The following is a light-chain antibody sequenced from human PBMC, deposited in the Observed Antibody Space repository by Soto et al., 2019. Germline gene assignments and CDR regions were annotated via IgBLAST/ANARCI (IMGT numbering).Light chain of an antibody. CDR1: SSDVGGYNY. CDR3: SSYADTNNLL. V-gene: IGLV2-8*01. Sequence: QSVLTQPRSVSGSPGQSVTISCTGTSSDVGGYNYVSWYQQHPGKAPKLMIYAVSERPSGVPDRFSGSKSGNTASLTVSGLQAEDEADYYCSSYADTNNLLFGGGTKLTVL. J-gene: IGLJ2*01. CDR2: AVS.